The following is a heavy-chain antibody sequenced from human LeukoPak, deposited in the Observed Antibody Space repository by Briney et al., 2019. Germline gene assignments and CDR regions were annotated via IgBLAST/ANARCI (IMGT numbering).Heavy chain of an antibody. V-gene: IGHV3-23*01. CDR3: AKAEYDILTGYYFDY. CDR1: GFTFSSYG. D-gene: IGHD3-9*01. J-gene: IGHJ4*02. Sequence: PGGSLRLSCAASGFTFSSYGMSWVRQAPGKGLEWVSAISGSASSTYYADSVKGRFTISRDNSKNTLYLQMNSLRADDTAVYYCAKAEYDILTGYYFDYWGQGTLVTVSS. CDR2: ISGSASST.